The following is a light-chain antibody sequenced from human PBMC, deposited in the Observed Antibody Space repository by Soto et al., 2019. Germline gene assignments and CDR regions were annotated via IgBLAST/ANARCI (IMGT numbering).Light chain of an antibody. Sequence: DIQMTKSPSTLSASVGDRVTITCRASQSISSWLAWYQQKPGKAPSLLIYKASTLQGGVPARFSGSGSGTEFTRTISSLQPDDFATYYCQQYHDYSRTFGQGTKVEI. V-gene: IGKV1-5*03. CDR3: QQYHDYSRT. J-gene: IGKJ1*01. CDR2: KAS. CDR1: QSISSW.